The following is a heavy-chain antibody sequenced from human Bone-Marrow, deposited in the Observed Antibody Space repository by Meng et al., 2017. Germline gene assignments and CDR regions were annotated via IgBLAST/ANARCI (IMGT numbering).Heavy chain of an antibody. D-gene: IGHD3-16*01. CDR3: FGHIDY. J-gene: IGHJ4*02. CDR2: IKSNPDGGTI. Sequence: EVRLVESGGGLVKPGESLRLSCAASGFYFPNAYMSWARQAPGKGLEWVGRIKSNPDGGTIDYAAAVKGRFTISRDDSKNMVYLQMNSLKSEDTAVYYCFGHIDYWGQGTLVTVSS. V-gene: IGHV3-15*01. CDR1: GFYFPNAY.